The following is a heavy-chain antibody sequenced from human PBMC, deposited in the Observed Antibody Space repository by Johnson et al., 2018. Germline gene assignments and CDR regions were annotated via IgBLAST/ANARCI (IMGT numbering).Heavy chain of an antibody. D-gene: IGHD1-14*01. Sequence: VQLVETGGGVVQPGRSXRLSCSASGFNVNAYGMHWVRQAPGKGLEWVAAIWVDGVTKYYIDPVKGRFTISRDSSKNTQYLQMNSLRVEDTAVYYCARDSDTTALHWYFDLWGRGTLVTVSS. J-gene: IGHJ2*01. CDR1: GFNVNAYG. CDR3: ARDSDTTALHWYFDL. CDR2: IWVDGVTK. V-gene: IGHV3-33*01.